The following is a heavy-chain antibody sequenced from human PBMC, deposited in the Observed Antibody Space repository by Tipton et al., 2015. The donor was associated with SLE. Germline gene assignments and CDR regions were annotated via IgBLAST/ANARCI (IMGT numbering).Heavy chain of an antibody. CDR1: GGSVSSGSYY. J-gene: IGHJ3*02. Sequence: TLSLTCTVSGGSVSSGSYYWSWIRQPPGKGLEWIGYIYYSGSTNYNPSLKSRVTISVDTSKNQFSLKLSSVTAADTAVYYCARYTYSGSYRDAFDIWGQGTMVTVSS. V-gene: IGHV4-61*01. D-gene: IGHD1-26*01. CDR2: IYYSGST. CDR3: ARYTYSGSYRDAFDI.